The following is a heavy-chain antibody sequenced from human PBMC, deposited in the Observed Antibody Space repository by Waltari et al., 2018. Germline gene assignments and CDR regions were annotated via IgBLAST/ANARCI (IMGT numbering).Heavy chain of an antibody. V-gene: IGHV4-59*01. CDR3: ARVSSHPERFDP. CDR1: GGSIRNYD. D-gene: IGHD2-2*01. CDR2: IHYSGST. J-gene: IGHJ5*02. Sequence: QVQVQESGPGLVKPSETLSLTCTVPGGSIRNYDWRSTRQPPGKGLEWIGYIHYSGSTVYNPSLESRVTISLDTSKNQFSLRLTSVTAADTAVYYCARVSSHPERFDPWGQGTLVTVSS.